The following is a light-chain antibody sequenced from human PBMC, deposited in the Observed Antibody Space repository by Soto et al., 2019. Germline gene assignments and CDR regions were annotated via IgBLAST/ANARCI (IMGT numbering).Light chain of an antibody. Sequence: IQMTQSPSFLSASVGDTVTITCRASPEISMWLAWYQQKPGKAPKLLIYSASSLLRWVPSRFTGGGSGTTFTLTISVLQPEDFASYYCQQVHSFPLTFGQGTRLEIK. CDR3: QQVHSFPLT. CDR1: PEISMW. J-gene: IGKJ5*01. CDR2: SAS. V-gene: IGKV1D-12*01.